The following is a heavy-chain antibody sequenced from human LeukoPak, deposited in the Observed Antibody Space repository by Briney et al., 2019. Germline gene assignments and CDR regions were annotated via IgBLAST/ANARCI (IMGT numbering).Heavy chain of an antibody. CDR2: IYTSGST. Sequence: SETLSLTCTVSGGSISSYYWSWIRQPAGKGLEWIGSIYTSGSTTYNPSLKSRVTMSVDTSKNQFSLKLSSVTAADTAVYYCARAGRGYSHGYYWFDPWGQGTLVTVSS. V-gene: IGHV4-4*07. CDR3: ARAGRGYSHGYYWFDP. CDR1: GGSISSYY. J-gene: IGHJ5*02. D-gene: IGHD5-18*01.